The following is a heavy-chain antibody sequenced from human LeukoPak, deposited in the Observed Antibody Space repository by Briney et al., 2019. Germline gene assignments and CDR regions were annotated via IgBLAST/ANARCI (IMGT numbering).Heavy chain of an antibody. J-gene: IGHJ6*03. CDR3: ATQSGVVAATASYCYYMDV. D-gene: IGHD2-15*01. Sequence: ASVKVSCKASGGTFSSYAISWVRQAPGQGLEWMGRIIPIFGTANYAQKFQGRVTITTDESTSTAYMELSSLRSEDTAVYYCATQSGVVAATASYCYYMDVWGKGTTVTVSS. CDR2: IIPIFGTA. V-gene: IGHV1-69*05. CDR1: GGTFSSYA.